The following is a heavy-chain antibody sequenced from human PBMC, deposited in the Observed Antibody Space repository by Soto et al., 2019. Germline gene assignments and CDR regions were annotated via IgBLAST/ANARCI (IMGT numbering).Heavy chain of an antibody. CDR3: ARPGYDSMDV. Sequence: QLQLQESGPGLVKPSETLSLTCTVAGGSISSSSYYCVWIRQPPGQGLEWIGSIDYSGSTYYNPSLRSRVAISVDTSKNQFSLKLSSVTAADTAVYYCARPGYDSMDVWGKGTTVTVSS. V-gene: IGHV4-39*01. D-gene: IGHD3-3*01. CDR2: IDYSGST. CDR1: GGSISSSSYY. J-gene: IGHJ6*03.